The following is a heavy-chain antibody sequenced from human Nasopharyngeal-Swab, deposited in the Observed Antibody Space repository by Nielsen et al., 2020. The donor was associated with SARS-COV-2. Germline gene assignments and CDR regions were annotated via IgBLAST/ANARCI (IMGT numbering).Heavy chain of an antibody. D-gene: IGHD3-9*01. CDR2: INHSGST. Sequence: PGKGLEWIGEINHSGSTNYNPSLKSRVTISVDTSKNQFSLKLSSVTAADTAVYYCARDIRTYDILTGYSLGYFDLWGRGTLVTVSS. CDR3: ARDIRTYDILTGYSLGYFDL. V-gene: IGHV4-34*01. J-gene: IGHJ2*01.